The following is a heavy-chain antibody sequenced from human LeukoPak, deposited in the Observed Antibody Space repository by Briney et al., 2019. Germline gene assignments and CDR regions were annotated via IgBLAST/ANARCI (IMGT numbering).Heavy chain of an antibody. D-gene: IGHD6-19*01. CDR3: ARDRSWLGFYYYGMDV. Sequence: GGSLRLSCAASGFTFSSYSMNWVRQAPGKGLEWVSSISSSSSYIYYADSVKGRFTISRDNAKNSLYLQMNSLRAEDTAVYYCARDRSWLGFYYYGMDVWGQGTTVTVSS. CDR1: GFTFSSYS. CDR2: ISSSSSYI. J-gene: IGHJ6*02. V-gene: IGHV3-21*01.